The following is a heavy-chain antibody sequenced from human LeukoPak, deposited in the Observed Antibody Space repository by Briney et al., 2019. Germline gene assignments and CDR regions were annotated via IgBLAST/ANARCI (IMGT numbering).Heavy chain of an antibody. CDR1: GYTFTSYG. Sequence: ASVKVSCKASGYTFTSYGISWVRQAPGQGLEWMGWISAYNGNTNYAQKLQGRVTMTTDTSTSTAYMELRSLRSDDTAVHYCARGSKGVATHDDYYYYMDVWGKGTTVTISS. CDR2: ISAYNGNT. V-gene: IGHV1-18*01. J-gene: IGHJ6*03. D-gene: IGHD5-12*01. CDR3: ARGSKGVATHDDYYYYMDV.